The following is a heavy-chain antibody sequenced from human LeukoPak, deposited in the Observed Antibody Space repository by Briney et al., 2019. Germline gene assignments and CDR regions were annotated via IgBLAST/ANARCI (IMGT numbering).Heavy chain of an antibody. D-gene: IGHD6-19*01. CDR1: GFTFSSYS. CDR2: IRYDGSNK. J-gene: IGHJ4*02. V-gene: IGHV3-30*02. Sequence: GGSLRLSCVASGFTFSSYSMNWVRQAPGKGLEWVAFIRYDGSNKYYADSVKGRFTISRDNSKNTLYLQMNSLRAEDTAVYYCAKDFSAVAGTDYWGQGTLVTVSS. CDR3: AKDFSAVAGTDY.